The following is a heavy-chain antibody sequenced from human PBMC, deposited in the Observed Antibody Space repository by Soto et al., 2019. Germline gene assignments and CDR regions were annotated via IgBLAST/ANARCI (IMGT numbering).Heavy chain of an antibody. CDR1: GFTFSSYS. J-gene: IGHJ6*03. D-gene: IGHD2-2*01. V-gene: IGHV3-21*01. Sequence: GGSLRLSCAASGFTFSSYSMNWVRQAPGKGLEWVSSISSSSGYIYYADSVKGRFTISRDNAKNSLYLQVNSLRAEDTAVYSCARVPRGGAAAKGHYYYMDVWGKGTTVTVSS. CDR2: ISSSSGYI. CDR3: ARVPRGGAAAKGHYYYMDV.